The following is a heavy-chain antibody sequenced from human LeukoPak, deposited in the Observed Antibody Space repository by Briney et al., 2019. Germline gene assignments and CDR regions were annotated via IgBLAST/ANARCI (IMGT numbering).Heavy chain of an antibody. J-gene: IGHJ4*02. D-gene: IGHD6-19*01. V-gene: IGHV3-73*01. CDR2: IRSKANSYAT. CDR3: TRPEYRSGWYLGY. Sequence: GGSLKLSCAASGFTFSGSAMHWVRQASGKGLEWVGRIRSKANSYATAYAASVKGRFTISRDDSKNTAYLQMNSLKTEDTAVYYCTRPEYRSGWYLGYWGQGTLVTVSS. CDR1: GFTFSGSA.